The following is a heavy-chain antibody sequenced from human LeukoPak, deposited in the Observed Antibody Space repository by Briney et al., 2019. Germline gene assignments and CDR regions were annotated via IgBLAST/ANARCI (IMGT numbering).Heavy chain of an antibody. J-gene: IGHJ4*02. V-gene: IGHV3-53*01. D-gene: IGHD2-15*01. CDR3: ARDAYCSGGSCYSDY. CDR2: IYTGGST. CDR1: GFTVSSNY. Sequence: PGGCLRLSCAASGFTVSSNYMSWVRQAPGKGLEWVSVIYTGGSTYYADSVKGRFTISRDNSKNTLYLQMNSLRAEDTAVYYCARDAYCSGGSCYSDYWGQGTLVTVSS.